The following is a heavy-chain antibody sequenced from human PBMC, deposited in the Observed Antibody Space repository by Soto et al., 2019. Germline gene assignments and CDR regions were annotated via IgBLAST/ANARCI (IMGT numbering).Heavy chain of an antibody. Sequence: GGSLRLSCAASGFTFDDYAMHWVRQAPGKGLEWVSGISWNSGSIGYADSVKGRFTISRDNAKNSLYLQMNSLRAEDTALYYCARDMVVLQAEKYNWFAPWGQGTLVTVPS. CDR3: ARDMVVLQAEKYNWFAP. CDR2: ISWNSGSI. CDR1: GFTFDDYA. J-gene: IGHJ5*02. V-gene: IGHV3-9*01. D-gene: IGHD2-2*01.